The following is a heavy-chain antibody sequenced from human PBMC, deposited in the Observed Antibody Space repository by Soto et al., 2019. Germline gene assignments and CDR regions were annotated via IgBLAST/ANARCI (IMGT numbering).Heavy chain of an antibody. D-gene: IGHD3-10*01. V-gene: IGHV3-13*01. J-gene: IGHJ4*02. Sequence: PGGSLRLSCAASGFTFSSYDMHWVRQATGKGLEWVSAIGTAGDTYYPGSVKGRFTISRENAKNSLYLQMNSLRAGDTAVYYCARAQRYGSGSYRRALGFDYWGQGTLVTVSS. CDR3: ARAQRYGSGSYRRALGFDY. CDR1: GFTFSSYD. CDR2: IGTAGDT.